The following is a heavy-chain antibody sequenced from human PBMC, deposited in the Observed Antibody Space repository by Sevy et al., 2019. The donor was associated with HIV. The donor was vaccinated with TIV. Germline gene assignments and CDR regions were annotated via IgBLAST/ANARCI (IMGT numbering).Heavy chain of an antibody. CDR2: ISTASSYI. J-gene: IGHJ2*01. D-gene: IGHD3-3*01. V-gene: IGHV3-21*01. CDR1: GFTFSYYS. Sequence: GGSPRLSCAASGFTFSYYSMNWVRQAPGKGLEWVSSISTASSYIYYADSLKGRVTISRDNAKNSLYLQMNSLRAEDTAVYYCARGPYYDFWYFDLWGRCTLVTVSS. CDR3: ARGPYYDFWYFDL.